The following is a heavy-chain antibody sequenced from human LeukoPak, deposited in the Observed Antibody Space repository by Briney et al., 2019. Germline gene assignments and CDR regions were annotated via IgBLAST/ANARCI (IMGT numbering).Heavy chain of an antibody. V-gene: IGHV3-74*01. D-gene: IGHD6-13*01. CDR3: AMGGYSSSWYYFDY. CDR1: GFTFSGYW. Sequence: PGGSLRLSCGASGFTFSGYWMHWVRQAPGKGLVWVSRINSDGSSTSYADSVKGRFTISRDNAKNTLYLQMNSLRAEDTAVYYCAMGGYSSSWYYFDYWGQGTLVTVSS. J-gene: IGHJ4*02. CDR2: INSDGSST.